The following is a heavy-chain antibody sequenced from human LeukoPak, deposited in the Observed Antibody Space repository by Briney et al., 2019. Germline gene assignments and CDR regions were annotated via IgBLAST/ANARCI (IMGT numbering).Heavy chain of an antibody. Sequence: SETLSLTCAVYGGSFSGYYWSWIRQPPGKGLEWIGEINHSGSTNYNPSLKSRVTISVDTSKNQFSLKLSSVTAADTAVYYCARHEYSYGLGAFDIWGQGTMVTVSS. CDR3: ARHEYSYGLGAFDI. D-gene: IGHD5-18*01. CDR1: GGSFSGYY. CDR2: INHSGST. J-gene: IGHJ3*02. V-gene: IGHV4-34*01.